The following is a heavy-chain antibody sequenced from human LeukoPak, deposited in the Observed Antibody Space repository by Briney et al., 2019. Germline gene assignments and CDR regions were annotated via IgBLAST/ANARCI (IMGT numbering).Heavy chain of an antibody. J-gene: IGHJ4*02. CDR2: IYTSGST. V-gene: IGHV4-61*02. CDR1: GGSISSGSYY. CDR3: ARDGGWYSPFDY. Sequence: PSETLSLTRTVSGGSISSGSYYWSWIRQPAGKGLEWIGRIYTSGSTNYNPSLKSRVTISVDTSKNQFSLKLSSVTAADTAVYYCARDGGWYSPFDYWGQGTLVTVSS. D-gene: IGHD6-19*01.